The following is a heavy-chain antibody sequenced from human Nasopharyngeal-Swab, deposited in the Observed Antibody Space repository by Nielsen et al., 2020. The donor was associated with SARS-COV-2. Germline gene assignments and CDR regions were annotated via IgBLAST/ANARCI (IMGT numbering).Heavy chain of an antibody. V-gene: IGHV3-48*02. Sequence: LSLTCAASGFPFSTYSMNWVRQGPGKGLEWVSYISSSSSTIYYADSVKGRFTISRDNAKNSLYLQMNSLRDEDTAVYYCARFGSRGMDVWGQGTTVTVSS. CDR1: GFPFSTYS. D-gene: IGHD3-10*01. J-gene: IGHJ6*02. CDR3: ARFGSRGMDV. CDR2: ISSSSSTI.